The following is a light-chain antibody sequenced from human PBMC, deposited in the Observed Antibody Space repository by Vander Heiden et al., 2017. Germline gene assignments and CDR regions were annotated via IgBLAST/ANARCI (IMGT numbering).Light chain of an antibody. J-gene: IGLJ2*01. CDR2: STN. Sequence: QTVVTQEPSFSVSPGGTVTLTCGFSSGSVSTSYYPSWYQQTPGQAPRTLIYSTNTRSSGVPDRFSGSILGNKDALTITGAQADDESDYYCVLYMGSGTVVFGGGTKLTVL. CDR3: VLYMGSGTVV. CDR1: SGSVSTSYY. V-gene: IGLV8-61*01.